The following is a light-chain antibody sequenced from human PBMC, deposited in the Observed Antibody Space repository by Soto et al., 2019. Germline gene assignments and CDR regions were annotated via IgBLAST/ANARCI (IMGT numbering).Light chain of an antibody. Sequence: SYELTQPPSVSVSPGQTATITCSGDKLGDKFASWYQQKPGQSPALVIYQDTKRPSGIPERVSGSNSGNTATLTISGTQAMDEADYYCQAWDSSTVVFGGGTKVTVL. CDR3: QAWDSSTVV. CDR2: QDT. J-gene: IGLJ2*01. CDR1: KLGDKF. V-gene: IGLV3-1*01.